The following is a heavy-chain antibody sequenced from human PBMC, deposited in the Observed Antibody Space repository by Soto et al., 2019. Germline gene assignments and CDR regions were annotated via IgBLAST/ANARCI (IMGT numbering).Heavy chain of an antibody. CDR1: GASITSTSYH. J-gene: IGHJ6*02. D-gene: IGHD1-26*01. V-gene: IGHV4-39*01. Sequence: SETLSLTCTVSGASITSTSYHWGWIRQPPGKGLEWIGNFYYSGSTYYNPSLRSRVTISVDASKNQFSVKVSSVTATDTAVYYCARSVGDYYYGMDVWGQGTTVTVS. CDR2: FYYSGST. CDR3: ARSVGDYYYGMDV.